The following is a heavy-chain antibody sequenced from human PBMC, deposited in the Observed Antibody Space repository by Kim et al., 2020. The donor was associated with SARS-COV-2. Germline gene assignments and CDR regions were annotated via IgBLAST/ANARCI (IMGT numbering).Heavy chain of an antibody. D-gene: IGHD2-2*01. CDR3: ARDNKQPASNYYYGMDV. J-gene: IGHJ6*02. Sequence: VKSRFTISRDNAKNSLYLQMNSLRAEDTAVYYCARDNKQPASNYYYGMDVWGQGTTVTVSS. V-gene: IGHV3-21*01.